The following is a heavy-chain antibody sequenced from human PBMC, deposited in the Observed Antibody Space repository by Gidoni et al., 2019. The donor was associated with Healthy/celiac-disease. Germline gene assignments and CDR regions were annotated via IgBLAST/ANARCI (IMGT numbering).Heavy chain of an antibody. Sequence: DVQLVESGGGLVQPGGSLRLSCAASGFTFSSSWMSWVRQAPGKVREGVANIKQDGSEKYYVDSVKGRFTISRDNAKNSLYLQMNSLRAEDTAVYYCARARYDSSGWYSTPFDYWGQGTLVTVSS. V-gene: IGHV3-7*03. D-gene: IGHD6-19*01. J-gene: IGHJ4*02. CDR1: GFTFSSSW. CDR3: ARARYDSSGWYSTPFDY. CDR2: IKQDGSEK.